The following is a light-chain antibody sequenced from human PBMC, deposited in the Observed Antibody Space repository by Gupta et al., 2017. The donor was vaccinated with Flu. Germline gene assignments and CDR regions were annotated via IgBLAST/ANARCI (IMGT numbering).Light chain of an antibody. J-gene: IGKJ2*03. CDR3: QQYNDWYS. CDR2: KAS. V-gene: IGKV1-5*03. Sequence: DIQMTPSPSTLSASVGDRVTITCRASQSIDTWLAWYQQKPGKAPKLLIYKASSLESGVPSRFGGSGSGTEFILTISSLQPDDFATYYCQQYNDWYSFGQGTKVEIK. CDR1: QSIDTW.